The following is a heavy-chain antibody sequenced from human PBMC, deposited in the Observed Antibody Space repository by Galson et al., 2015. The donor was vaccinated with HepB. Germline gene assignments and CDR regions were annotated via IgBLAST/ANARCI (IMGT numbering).Heavy chain of an antibody. V-gene: IGHV5-10-1*01. Sequence: QSGAEVKKPGESLRISCTGSGYSFTSYWISWVRQMPGKGLEWMGRIDPSDSYTNYSPSFQGHVTISADKSISTAYLQWSSLKASDTAMYYCASHKPEYYDILTGYAPGYGMDVWGQGTTVTVSS. J-gene: IGHJ6*02. CDR3: ASHKPEYYDILTGYAPGYGMDV. CDR1: GYSFTSYW. CDR2: IDPSDSYT. D-gene: IGHD3-9*01.